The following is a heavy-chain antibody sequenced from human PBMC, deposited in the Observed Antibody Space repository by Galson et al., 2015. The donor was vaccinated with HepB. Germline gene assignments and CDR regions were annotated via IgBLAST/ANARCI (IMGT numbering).Heavy chain of an antibody. D-gene: IGHD3-22*01. CDR1: GFTFSSYG. J-gene: IGHJ4*02. Sequence: SLRLSCAASGFTFSSYGMHWVRQAPGKGLEWVAVIWYDGSNKYYADSVKGRFTISRDNSKNTLYLQMNSLRAEDTAVYYCARDLVHYYDSSGYLGSVGGSVDYWGQGTLVTVSS. CDR2: IWYDGSNK. V-gene: IGHV3-33*01. CDR3: ARDLVHYYDSSGYLGSVGGSVDY.